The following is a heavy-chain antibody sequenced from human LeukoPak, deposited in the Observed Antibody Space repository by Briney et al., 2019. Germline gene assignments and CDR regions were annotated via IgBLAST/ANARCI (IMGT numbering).Heavy chain of an antibody. Sequence: GGSLRLSCAASGFTFSSYWMSWVRQAPGKGLEWVANIKQDGSEKYYVDSVKGRFTISRDNAKNSLYLHMNSLRAEDTAVYYCARVGKSGSYGYYYFDYWGQGTLVTVSS. J-gene: IGHJ4*02. CDR3: ARVGKSGSYGYYYFDY. CDR1: GFTFSSYW. CDR2: IKQDGSEK. V-gene: IGHV3-7*01. D-gene: IGHD5-18*01.